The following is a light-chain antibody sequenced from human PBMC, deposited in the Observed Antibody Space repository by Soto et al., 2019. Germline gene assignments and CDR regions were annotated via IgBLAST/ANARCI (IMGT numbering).Light chain of an antibody. V-gene: IGLV2-8*01. J-gene: IGLJ3*02. CDR1: SSDVGGYNY. CDR3: SSYAASNNFYFV. Sequence: QAVLTQPPSASGAPGQSVTISCTGTSSDVGGYNYVSWYQQYPGRAPKLMIYEVTKRPSGVPDCFSGSKSGNTASLTVSGLQAEDEADYYCSSYAASNNFYFVFGGGTQLTVL. CDR2: EVT.